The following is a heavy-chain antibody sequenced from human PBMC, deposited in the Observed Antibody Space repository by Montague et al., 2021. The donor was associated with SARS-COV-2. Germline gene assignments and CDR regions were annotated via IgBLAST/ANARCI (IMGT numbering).Heavy chain of an antibody. D-gene: IGHD3-10*01. V-gene: IGHV4-39*07. CDR2: MYYSGST. CDR3: ARSLVPSGTYYLSY. CDR1: GGSISSSNYY. J-gene: IGHJ4*02. Sequence: SETLSLTCTVSGGSISSSNYYWGWIRQPPGKGLEWIGNMYYSGSTYYNPSLKSRVTISIDTSKNQFSLKLSSVTAADTAVYYCARSLVPSGTYYLSYWGQGTLVTVSS.